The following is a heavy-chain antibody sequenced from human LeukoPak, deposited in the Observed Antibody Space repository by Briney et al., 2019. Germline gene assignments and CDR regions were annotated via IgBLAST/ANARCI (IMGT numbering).Heavy chain of an antibody. D-gene: IGHD3-3*01. CDR1: GYTFTSNY. Sequence: ASVKVSCKAFGYTFTSNYMHWVRQAPGQGPEWMGVISPSGGSTTYAQKFQGRVTITRNTSISTAYMELSSLRSEDTAVYYCARFGSPTSYYDFWSGYRYYYYYYMDVWGKGTTVTVSS. V-gene: IGHV1-46*01. CDR3: ARFGSPTSYYDFWSGYRYYYYYYMDV. CDR2: ISPSGGST. J-gene: IGHJ6*03.